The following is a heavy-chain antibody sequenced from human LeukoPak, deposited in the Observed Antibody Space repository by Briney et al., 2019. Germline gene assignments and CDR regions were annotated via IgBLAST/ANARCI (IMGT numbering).Heavy chain of an antibody. CDR3: ARDLAYRSSLRGTFDI. Sequence: SETLSLTCTVSGGSISSGDYYWSWIRQAPGKGLEYIGFIYYSGNTNYNPSFKSRVTISVDTSKKQFSLKLSSVTAADTAVYYCARDLAYRSSLRGTFDIWGQGTKVTVSS. CDR1: GGSISSGDYY. D-gene: IGHD6-19*01. CDR2: IYYSGNT. J-gene: IGHJ3*02. V-gene: IGHV4-61*08.